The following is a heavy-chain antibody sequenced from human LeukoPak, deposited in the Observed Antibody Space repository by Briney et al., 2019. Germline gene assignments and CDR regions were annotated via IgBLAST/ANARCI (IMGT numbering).Heavy chain of an antibody. CDR1: GFTFSSYA. D-gene: IGHD1-26*01. CDR3: ARVKPGSYLTDY. V-gene: IGHV3-30-3*01. Sequence: PGRSLRLSCAASGFTFSSYAMHWVRQAPGKGLEWVAVISYDGSNKYYADSVKGRFTISRDNSKNTLYLQMNSLRAEDTAVYYCARVKPGSYLTDYWGQGTLVTVSS. CDR2: ISYDGSNK. J-gene: IGHJ4*02.